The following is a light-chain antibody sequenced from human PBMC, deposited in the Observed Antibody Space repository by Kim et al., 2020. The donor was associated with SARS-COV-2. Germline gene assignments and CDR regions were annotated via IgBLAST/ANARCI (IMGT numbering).Light chain of an antibody. CDR3: QQRHAWPVT. CDR1: QSVGSD. J-gene: IGKJ5*01. V-gene: IGKV3-11*01. Sequence: SQRERATLTGRASQSVGSDLACYQQKPGQAPRLLIYDAFNRAAGAPARFSGSGSGTDFSLTISSLEPEDFAVYYCQQRHAWPVTFGQGTRLEIK. CDR2: DAF.